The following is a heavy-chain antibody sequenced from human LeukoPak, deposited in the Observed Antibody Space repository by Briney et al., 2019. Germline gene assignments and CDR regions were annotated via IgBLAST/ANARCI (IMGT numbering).Heavy chain of an antibody. Sequence: PGRSLRLSCAASGFTFDDYAMHWVRQALGKGLEWVSGISWNSGSIGYADSVKGRFTISRDNAKNSLYLQMNSLRAEDTALYYCAKVLYRFGDSTPFDYWGQGTLVTVSS. CDR3: AKVLYRFGDSTPFDY. V-gene: IGHV3-9*01. CDR2: ISWNSGSI. CDR1: GFTFDDYA. J-gene: IGHJ4*02. D-gene: IGHD3-10*01.